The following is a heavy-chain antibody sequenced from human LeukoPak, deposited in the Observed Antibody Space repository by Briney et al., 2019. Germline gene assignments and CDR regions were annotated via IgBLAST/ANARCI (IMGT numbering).Heavy chain of an antibody. V-gene: IGHV4-59*08. CDR2: IYYSGST. J-gene: IGHJ4*02. D-gene: IGHD3-22*01. Sequence: SQTLSLTCTVSGGSISIYYWSWIRQPPGKGLEWIGYIYYSGSTNYNPSLKSRVTISVDTSKNQFSLKLSSVTAADTAVYYCARQGEEYYDSSGIDYRGQGTLVTVSS. CDR1: GGSISIYY. CDR3: ARQGEEYYDSSGIDY.